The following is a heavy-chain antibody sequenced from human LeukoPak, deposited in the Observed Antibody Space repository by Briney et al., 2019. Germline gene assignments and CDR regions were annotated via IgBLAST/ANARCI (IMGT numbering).Heavy chain of an antibody. Sequence: PSETLSPTCTVSGGSVSSHYWSWIRQPPGKGLEWIGYIYYSGTTNYNPSLKSRVTIGVDTSKNQFSLKLTAVTAADTAVYYCVREWRGGYYDSSGPNWFDPWGQGTLVTVSS. J-gene: IGHJ5*02. CDR1: GGSVSSHY. CDR3: VREWRGGYYDSSGPNWFDP. V-gene: IGHV4-4*08. CDR2: IYYSGTT. D-gene: IGHD3-22*01.